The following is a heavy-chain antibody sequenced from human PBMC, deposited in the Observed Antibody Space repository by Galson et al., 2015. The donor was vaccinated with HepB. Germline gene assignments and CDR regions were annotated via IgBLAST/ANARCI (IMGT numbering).Heavy chain of an antibody. CDR3: ARRTGASGVFSFDY. CDR1: GFPFSNYA. Sequence: SLRLSCAASGFPFSNYAMHWVRPTPGEGLEWMTVILHDAHNRYYADSVEGRFTVSRDNSKNTVYLQMNSLRPEETAMYYCARRTGASGVFSFDYWGQGSLVTVSS. D-gene: IGHD3-10*01. V-gene: IGHV3-30*04. J-gene: IGHJ4*02. CDR2: ILHDAHNR.